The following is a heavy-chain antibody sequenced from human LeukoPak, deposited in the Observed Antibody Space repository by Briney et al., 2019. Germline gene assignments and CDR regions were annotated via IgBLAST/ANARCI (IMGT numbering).Heavy chain of an antibody. CDR2: IIPVFGTA. V-gene: IGHV1-69*06. Sequence: SVKVSCKASGGTFSSYAISWVRQAPGQGLEWMGGIIPVFGTANYAQKFQGRVTITADKSTSTAYMELSSLRSEDTAVYYCASTVRTPISSSWYNYYYYYYMDVWGKGATVTVSS. D-gene: IGHD6-13*01. J-gene: IGHJ6*03. CDR1: GGTFSSYA. CDR3: ASTVRTPISSSWYNYYYYYYMDV.